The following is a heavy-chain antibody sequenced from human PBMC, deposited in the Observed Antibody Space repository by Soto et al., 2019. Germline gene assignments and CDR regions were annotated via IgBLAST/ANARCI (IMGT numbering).Heavy chain of an antibody. Sequence: EGSLRLSCAASGFSVGGNYMSWVRQAPGKGLELVSLIYSGGNPFYADSMKGRFTLSRDNSNNMLYLQMDSLRAEDTAVYYCARGPNSDCWGQGTLVTVSS. CDR1: GFSVGGNY. CDR3: ARGPNSDC. V-gene: IGHV3-53*01. D-gene: IGHD2-21*01. CDR2: IYSGGNP. J-gene: IGHJ4*02.